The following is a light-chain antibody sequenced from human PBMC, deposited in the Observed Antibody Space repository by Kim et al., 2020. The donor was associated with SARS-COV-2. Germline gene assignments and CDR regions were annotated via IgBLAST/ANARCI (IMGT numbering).Light chain of an antibody. CDR1: QGIGTW. J-gene: IGKJ1*01. CDR2: DAT. Sequence: STIEDRVTISCRASQGIGTWLAWYHQKPGKAPKLLIFDATNLQSGVPSRFSGSGSGTHFTLTISSLQPDDIGSYFCQQYNRDSRTFGQGTKVDIK. V-gene: IGKV1-5*01. CDR3: QQYNRDSRT.